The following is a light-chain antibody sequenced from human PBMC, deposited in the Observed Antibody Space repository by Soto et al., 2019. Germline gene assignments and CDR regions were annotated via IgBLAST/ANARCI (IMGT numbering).Light chain of an antibody. J-gene: IGKJ5*01. CDR3: QQYSDSPPFT. V-gene: IGKV3-20*01. Sequence: EIVLTQSPDTLSSSPGERVTLSCRASQTIINTYLAWYQQRPGQPPRLLIYDASTRATGIPDRFSGSASGTDFTLTISRLEPEDFTVYYCQQYSDSPPFTFGQGTRLDI. CDR1: QTIINTY. CDR2: DAS.